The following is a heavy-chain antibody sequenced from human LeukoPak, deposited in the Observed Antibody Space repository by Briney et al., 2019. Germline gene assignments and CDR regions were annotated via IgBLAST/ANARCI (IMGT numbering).Heavy chain of an antibody. CDR1: GVSISSSNSY. Sequence: PSETLSLTCTVSGVSISSSNSYWGWIRQPPGKGLEWIGSIYYSGNTYYNASLKSQVSISIARTKNQFSLRLTSVIAADTAVYYCARQTGSGLFILPGGQGTLVTVSS. V-gene: IGHV4-39*01. CDR2: IYYSGNT. CDR3: ARQTGSGLFILP. J-gene: IGHJ4*02. D-gene: IGHD3/OR15-3a*01.